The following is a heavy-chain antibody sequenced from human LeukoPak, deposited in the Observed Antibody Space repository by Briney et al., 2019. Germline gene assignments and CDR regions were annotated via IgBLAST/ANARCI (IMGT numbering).Heavy chain of an antibody. CDR2: IYYSGST. J-gene: IGHJ3*02. CDR3: ARGGSIVGATPHDTFDI. V-gene: IGHV4-59*01. D-gene: IGHD1-26*01. Sequence: SETLSLTCTVSGASISSYYWSWIRQPPGKGLEWIGYIYYSGSTNYNPSLKSQVAISVDTSKNQVSLRLISVTAADTAVYYCARGGSIVGATPHDTFDIWGQGTVVTVSS. CDR1: GASISSYY.